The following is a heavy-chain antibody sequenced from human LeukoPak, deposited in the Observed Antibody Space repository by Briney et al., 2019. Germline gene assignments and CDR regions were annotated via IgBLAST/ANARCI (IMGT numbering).Heavy chain of an antibody. V-gene: IGHV4-30-4*01. Sequence: SQTLSLTCSVSGDSISSDDYYWTWIRQAPGKGLEWIGFIYDAGRTQYNPSLESRTTISMDTSKNQFSLKLTSVTAADTAVYHCARGHLTVVMPRAFDLWGRGFLVTVSS. CDR3: ARGHLTVVMPRAFDL. CDR1: GDSISSDDYY. CDR2: IYDAGRT. J-gene: IGHJ4*02. D-gene: IGHD2-2*01.